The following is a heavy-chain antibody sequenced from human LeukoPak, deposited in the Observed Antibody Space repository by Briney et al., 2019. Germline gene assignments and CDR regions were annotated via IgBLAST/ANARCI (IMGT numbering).Heavy chain of an antibody. V-gene: IGHV1-2*06. D-gene: IGHD1-26*01. J-gene: IGHJ3*02. Sequence: ASVKVSCKASGYTFTGYYMHWVRQAPGQGLEWMGRINPNSGGTNYAQKFQGRVTMTRDTSISTAYMELSRLRSDDTAVYYCARDLLVGATIDAFDIWGQGTMVTVSS. CDR2: INPNSGGT. CDR1: GYTFTGYY. CDR3: ARDLLVGATIDAFDI.